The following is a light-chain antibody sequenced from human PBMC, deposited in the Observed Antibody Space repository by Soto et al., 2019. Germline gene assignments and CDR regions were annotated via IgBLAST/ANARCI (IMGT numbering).Light chain of an antibody. Sequence: QSALTQPASVSGSPGQSITISCTGTSSDVGGYNYVSWYQQHPGKAPKLMIYDVSNRPSGDSNRFSGSKSGNTASLTISGLQAEDEADYYCSSYTSSSVDVFGTGTKVTVL. CDR3: SSYTSSSVDV. V-gene: IGLV2-14*01. J-gene: IGLJ1*01. CDR1: SSDVGGYNY. CDR2: DVS.